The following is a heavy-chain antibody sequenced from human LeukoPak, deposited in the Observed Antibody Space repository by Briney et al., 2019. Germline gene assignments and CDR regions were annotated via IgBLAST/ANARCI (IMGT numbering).Heavy chain of an antibody. CDR2: ISGSGGNT. CDR3: AKDAHTAIDY. Sequence: GGTLRLSCAASGFTFTSYGMSWVRQAPGKGLEWVSGISGSGGNTYYADSVKGRFTISRDNSKNTLYLQMNSLRAEDTAVYYCAKDAHTAIDYWGQGTLVTVSS. CDR1: GFTFTSYG. V-gene: IGHV3-23*01. J-gene: IGHJ4*02. D-gene: IGHD5-18*01.